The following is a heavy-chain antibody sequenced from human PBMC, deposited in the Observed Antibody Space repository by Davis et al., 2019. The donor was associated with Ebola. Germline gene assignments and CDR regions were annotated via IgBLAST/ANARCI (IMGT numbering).Heavy chain of an antibody. CDR2: IDWDDDK. Sequence: SGPTLVKPTPTLTLTCTFSGFSLSPSGMRVSWIRQPPGKALKWLARIDWDDDKFYSTSLKTRLTISKDTPKNQVVLTMTNMDPVDTATYYCARIPLHCSGGSCYSGGMDVWGQGTTVTVSS. D-gene: IGHD2-15*01. CDR3: ARIPLHCSGGSCYSGGMDV. J-gene: IGHJ6*02. V-gene: IGHV2-70*04. CDR1: GFSLSPSGMR.